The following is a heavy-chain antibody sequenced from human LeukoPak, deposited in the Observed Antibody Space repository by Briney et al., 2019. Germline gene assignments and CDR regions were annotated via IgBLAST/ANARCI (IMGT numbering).Heavy chain of an antibody. CDR3: ARGPPPYGMDV. V-gene: IGHV4-34*01. CDR2: INHSGST. CDR1: DGSFSGYY. Sequence: SETLSLTCAVYDGSFSGYYWSWIRQPPGKGLEWIGEINHSGSTNYNPSLESRVTISLDTSKSQSSLRLSSVTAADTALYYCARGPPPYGMDVWGQGTTVTVSS. J-gene: IGHJ6*02.